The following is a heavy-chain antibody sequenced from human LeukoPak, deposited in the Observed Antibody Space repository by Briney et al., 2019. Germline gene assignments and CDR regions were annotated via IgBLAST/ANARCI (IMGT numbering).Heavy chain of an antibody. J-gene: IGHJ4*02. D-gene: IGHD6-19*01. Sequence: ASVTVSCKASGYTFTSYGISWVRQAPGQGLEWMGWISAYNGSTNYAQKLQGRVTMTTDTSTSTAYMELRSPRSDDTAVYYCARDVAVAGYFDYWGQGTLVTVSS. CDR1: GYTFTSYG. CDR2: ISAYNGST. V-gene: IGHV1-18*04. CDR3: ARDVAVAGYFDY.